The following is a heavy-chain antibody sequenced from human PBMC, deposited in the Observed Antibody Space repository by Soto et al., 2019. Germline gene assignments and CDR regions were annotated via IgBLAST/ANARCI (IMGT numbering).Heavy chain of an antibody. CDR2: ISAYNGNT. J-gene: IGHJ6*02. V-gene: IGHV1-18*04. CDR1: GYTFTSYG. D-gene: IGHD2-2*02. CDR3: ARDLGYCSSTSCYRIAGVYYYYYGMDV. Sequence: ASVKVSCKASGYTFTSYGISGVRQAPGQGLEWMGWISAYNGNTNYAQKLQGRVTMTTDTSTSTAYMELRSLRSDDTAVYYCARDLGYCSSTSCYRIAGVYYYYYGMDVWGQGTTVTVSS.